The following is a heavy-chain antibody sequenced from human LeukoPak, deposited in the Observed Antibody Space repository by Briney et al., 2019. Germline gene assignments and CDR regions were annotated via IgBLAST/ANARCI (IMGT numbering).Heavy chain of an antibody. Sequence: SETLSLTCAVSGGSISSSNWWSWVRQPPGKGLEWIGEIYHSGSTNYNPSLKSRVTISVDKSKNQFSLKLSSVTAADTAVYYCARQPWGIRGVQRRGWFDPWGQGNLVTVSS. J-gene: IGHJ5*02. CDR1: GGSISSSNW. CDR2: IYHSGST. V-gene: IGHV4-4*02. D-gene: IGHD3-10*01. CDR3: ARQPWGIRGVQRRGWFDP.